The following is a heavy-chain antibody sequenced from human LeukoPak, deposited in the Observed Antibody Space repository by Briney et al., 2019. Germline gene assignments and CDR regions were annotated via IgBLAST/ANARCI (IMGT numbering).Heavy chain of an antibody. J-gene: IGHJ5*02. D-gene: IGHD3-3*01. CDR2: IYYRGST. Sequence: SETLSLTCTVSGGSISSSTYYWGWIRQPPGKGLEWIGTIYYRGSTYYNPSLKSRITISVDTSKNQFSLKLTSVTAADTAVYYCARLGRTYYDFWSGPWGQGTLVTVSS. CDR1: GGSISSSTYY. V-gene: IGHV4-39*01. CDR3: ARLGRTYYDFWSGP.